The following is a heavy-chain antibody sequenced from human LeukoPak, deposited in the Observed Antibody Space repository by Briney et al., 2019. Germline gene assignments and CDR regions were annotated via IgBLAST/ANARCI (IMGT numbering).Heavy chain of an antibody. V-gene: IGHV4-59*01. Sequence: SETLSLTCTVSGVSISSYYWSWIRQPPGKGLEWIGYIYYSGSTNYNPSLKSRVTISVDTSKNQFSLKLSSVTAADTAVYYCARSIGVVTNFDYWGQGTLVTVSS. CDR1: GVSISSYY. J-gene: IGHJ4*02. CDR2: IYYSGST. D-gene: IGHD3-3*01. CDR3: ARSIGVVTNFDY.